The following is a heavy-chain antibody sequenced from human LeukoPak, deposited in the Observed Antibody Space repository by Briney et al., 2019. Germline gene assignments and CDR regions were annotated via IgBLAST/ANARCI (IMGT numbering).Heavy chain of an antibody. CDR3: ARDEGRDGYNSY. CDR1: GGSISSYY. V-gene: IGHV4-59*01. J-gene: IGHJ4*02. Sequence: SETLSLTYTLAGGSISSYYWSWIQQPPGNGLEWIGYIYYSGSTTYNTSLRSGSTIPVDTPKNQFSRKLSSVTAADTAVYYCARDEGRDGYNSYWGQGTLVTVSP. D-gene: IGHD5-24*01. CDR2: IYYSGST.